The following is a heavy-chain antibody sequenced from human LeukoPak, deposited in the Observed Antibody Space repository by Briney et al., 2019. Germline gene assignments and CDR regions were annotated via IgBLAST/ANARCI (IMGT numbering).Heavy chain of an antibody. CDR1: GGSISSYY. CDR3: ARHRIRLWVGGNWFDP. J-gene: IGHJ5*02. D-gene: IGHD5-18*01. Sequence: SETLSLTCTVSGGSISSYYWSWIRQPPGKGLEWIGYIYTSGSTNYNPSLKSRVTISVDTSKNQFSLKLSSVTAADTAVYYCARHRIRLWVGGNWFDPWGQGTLVTVSS. V-gene: IGHV4-4*09. CDR2: IYTSGST.